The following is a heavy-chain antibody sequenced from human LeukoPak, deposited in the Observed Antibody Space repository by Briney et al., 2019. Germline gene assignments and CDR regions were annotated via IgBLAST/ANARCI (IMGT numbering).Heavy chain of an antibody. CDR3: ATGETGSTLGGY. D-gene: IGHD1-1*01. Sequence: SETLSLTCTVSGGSISSYYWRWIRQPPGKGLEWIGYIYYSGSTNYNPSLKSRVTISVDTSKNQFSLKLSSVTAADTAVYYCATGETGSTLGGYWGQGTLVTVSS. J-gene: IGHJ4*02. CDR2: IYYSGST. CDR1: GGSISSYY. V-gene: IGHV4-59*08.